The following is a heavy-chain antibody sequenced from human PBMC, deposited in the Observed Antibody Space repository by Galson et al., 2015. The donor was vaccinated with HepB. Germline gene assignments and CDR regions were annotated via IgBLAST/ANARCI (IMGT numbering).Heavy chain of an antibody. CDR3: ARINTRGSGSLPDY. J-gene: IGHJ4*02. D-gene: IGHD3-10*01. V-gene: IGHV2-70*11. CDR2: IDWDDDK. CDR1: GFSLSTSGMC. Sequence: PALVKPTQTLTLTCTFSGFSLSTSGMCVSWIRQPPGKALEWLARIDWDDDKYYSTSLKTRLTISKDTSKNQVVLTMTNMDPVDTATYYCARINTRGSGSLPDYWGQGTLVTVSS.